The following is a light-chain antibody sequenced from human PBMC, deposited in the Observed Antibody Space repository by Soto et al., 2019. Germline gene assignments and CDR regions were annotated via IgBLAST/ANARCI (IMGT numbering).Light chain of an antibody. CDR2: DVT. J-gene: IGLJ2*01. V-gene: IGLV2-11*01. CDR3: SSHAGTYTLI. CDR1: SSDVGGYNF. Sequence: QSALTQPRSVSGSPGQSVTISCTGNSSDVGGYNFVSWYQQHPDKAPKLMIYDVTKRPSGVPDRFSGSKSGNTASLTISGLQAEDEAAYYCSSHAGTYTLIFGGGTKVTVL.